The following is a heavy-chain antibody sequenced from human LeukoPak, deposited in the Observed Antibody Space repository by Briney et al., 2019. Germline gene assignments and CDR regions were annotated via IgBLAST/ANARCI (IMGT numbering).Heavy chain of an antibody. Sequence: QPGGSLRPSCAASGFTFDDYGMSWVRQAPGKGLEWVSGINWIGGSTGYADSVKGRFTISRDNAKNSLYLQMNSLRAEDTALYYCARYYDYGSGSYTFDYWGQGTLVTVSS. J-gene: IGHJ4*02. D-gene: IGHD3-10*01. CDR2: INWIGGST. CDR1: GFTFDDYG. CDR3: ARYYDYGSGSYTFDY. V-gene: IGHV3-20*04.